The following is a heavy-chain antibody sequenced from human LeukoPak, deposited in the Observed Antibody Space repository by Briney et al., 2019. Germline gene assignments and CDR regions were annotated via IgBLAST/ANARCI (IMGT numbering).Heavy chain of an antibody. CDR3: AKVGVSSSLYFDY. V-gene: IGHV3-23*01. J-gene: IGHJ4*02. D-gene: IGHD6-13*01. CDR1: GFTFSSYA. Sequence: GGSLRLSCAASGFTFSSYAMSWVRQAPGKGLEWVSAISGSGGSTYHADSVKGRFTISRDNSKNTLYLQMNSLRAEDTAVYYCAKVGVSSSLYFDYWGQGTLVTVSS. CDR2: ISGSGGST.